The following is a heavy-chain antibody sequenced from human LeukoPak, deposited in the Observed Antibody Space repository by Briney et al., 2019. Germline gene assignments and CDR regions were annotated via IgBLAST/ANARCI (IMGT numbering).Heavy chain of an antibody. CDR3: ARSNLKPPWAFDI. V-gene: IGHV3-21*01. J-gene: IGHJ3*02. CDR1: GFTFSSYS. Sequence: PGGSLRLSCAASGFTFSSYSMNWVRQAPGKGLEWVPSISSSSSYIYYADSVKGRFTISRDNAKNSLYLQMNSLRAEDTAVYYCARSNLKPPWAFDIWGQGTMVTVSS. CDR2: ISSSSSYI.